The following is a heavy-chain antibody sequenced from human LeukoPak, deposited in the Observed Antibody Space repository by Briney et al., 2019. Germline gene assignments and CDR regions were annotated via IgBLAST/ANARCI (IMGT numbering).Heavy chain of an antibody. CDR3: ARDREDYYGSGSSNLYYYYMDV. CDR1: GGTFSSYA. CDR2: IIPIFGTA. D-gene: IGHD3-10*01. V-gene: IGHV1-69*05. J-gene: IGHJ6*03. Sequence: ASVKVSCKASGGTFSSYAISWVRQAPGQGLEWMGRIIPIFGTANYAQKFQGRVTITTDESTSTAYMGLSSLRSEDTAVYYCARDREDYYGSGSSNLYYYYMDVWGKGTTVTVSS.